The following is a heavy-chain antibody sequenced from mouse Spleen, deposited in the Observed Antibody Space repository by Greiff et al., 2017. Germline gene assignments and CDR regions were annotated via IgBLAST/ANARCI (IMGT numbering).Heavy chain of an antibody. CDR2: IYPGSGST. CDR1: GYTFTSYW. D-gene: IGHD1-1*01. V-gene: IGHV1S22*01. J-gene: IGHJ3*01. CDR3: TRPDYYGTWFAY. Sequence: LQQPGSELVRPGASVKLSCKASGYTFTSYWMHWVKQRPGQGLEWIGNIYPGSGSTNYDEKFKSKATLTVDTSSSTAYMQLSSLTSEDSAVYYCTRPDYYGTWFAYWGQGTLVTVSA.